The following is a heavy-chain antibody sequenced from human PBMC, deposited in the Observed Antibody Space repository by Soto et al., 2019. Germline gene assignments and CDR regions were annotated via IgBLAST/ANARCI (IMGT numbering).Heavy chain of an antibody. CDR1: GYTFTNFG. V-gene: IGHV1-3*01. CDR3: AREGVAPYYYYGMDV. Sequence: ASVKVSCKASGYTFTNFGISWVRQAPGQRLEWMGWINAGNGNTKYSQKFQGRVTITRDTSASTAYMEVRSLRSDDTAVYYCAREGVAPYYYYGMDVWGQGTPVTVSS. D-gene: IGHD5-12*01. CDR2: INAGNGNT. J-gene: IGHJ6*02.